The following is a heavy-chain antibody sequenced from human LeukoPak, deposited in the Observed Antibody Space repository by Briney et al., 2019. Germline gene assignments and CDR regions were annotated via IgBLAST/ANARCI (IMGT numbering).Heavy chain of an antibody. CDR1: GDSVSSNSAA. CDR2: TYYRSKWYN. D-gene: IGHD1-14*01. CDR3: ARSLRFAGNPYYGMDV. J-gene: IGHJ6*02. Sequence: SQTLSLTCAISGDSVSSNSAAWNWIRQSPSRGLEWLGRTYYRSKWYNDYAVSVKSRITINPDTSKNQFSLQLNSVTPEDTAVYYCARSLRFAGNPYYGMDVWGQGTTVTVSS. V-gene: IGHV6-1*01.